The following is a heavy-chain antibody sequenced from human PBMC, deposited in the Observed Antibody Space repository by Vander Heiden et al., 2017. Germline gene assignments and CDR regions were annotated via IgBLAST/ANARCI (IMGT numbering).Heavy chain of an antibody. CDR2: MYKSVSA. J-gene: IGHJ3*01. CDR3: ARDHRDHFYDTAGQAAFDV. CDR1: GDSISSGRYY. Sequence: QVQLQESGPGLLKPSQTLSLPCTVSGDSISSGRYYWIRQHPGQGLEWMGYMYKSVSAYYNPSLRSRLKISVDTTKNLLSLTMTSVIAADTAVYFCARDHRDHFYDTAGQAAFDVWGQGIQVTVSS. V-gene: IGHV4-31*03. D-gene: IGHD3-22*01.